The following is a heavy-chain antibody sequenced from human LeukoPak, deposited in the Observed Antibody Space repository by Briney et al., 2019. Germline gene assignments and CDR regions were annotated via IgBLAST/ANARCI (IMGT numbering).Heavy chain of an antibody. V-gene: IGHV3-23*01. D-gene: IGHD3-22*01. CDR2: ISGSGGST. J-gene: IGHJ4*02. CDR3: ARTPGYDSSGYYNSPIDY. Sequence: GGSLRLSCAASGFTFSSYAMSWVRQAPGKGPEWVSAISGSGGSTYYADSVKGRFTISRDNSKNTLYLQMNSLRAEDTAVYYCARTPGYDSSGYYNSPIDYWGQGTLVTVSS. CDR1: GFTFSSYA.